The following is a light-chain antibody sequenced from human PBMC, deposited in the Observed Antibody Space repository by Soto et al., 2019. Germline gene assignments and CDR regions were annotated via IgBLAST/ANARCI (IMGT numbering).Light chain of an antibody. CDR1: QSVDTC. J-gene: IGKJ4*01. Sequence: DIQMTQSPSTLSASVGDRVTITCRASQSVDTCLAWYQQKPGKAPHLLIYKTSSLEPGFPSRFSGSGSVTEFTRTIRSLQPDDFAPYYCQQFYRYPLTFGEGKQVQIK. V-gene: IGKV1-5*03. CDR2: KTS. CDR3: QQFYRYPLT.